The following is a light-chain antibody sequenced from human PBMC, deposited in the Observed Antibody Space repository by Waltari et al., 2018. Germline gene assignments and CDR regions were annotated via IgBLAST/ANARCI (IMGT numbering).Light chain of an antibody. CDR3: QQYYSTQYT. CDR1: QTVLYSSNKKNY. V-gene: IGKV4-1*01. CDR2: WAS. Sequence: DIVMTQSPDSLAVSLGERATINCKSSQTVLYSSNKKNYLAWYQPKPGQPPTLLIYWASTRQSGVPDRFSGSGSGTDFTLTISSLQTEDVALYYCQQYYSTQYTFGQGTKLEIK. J-gene: IGKJ2*01.